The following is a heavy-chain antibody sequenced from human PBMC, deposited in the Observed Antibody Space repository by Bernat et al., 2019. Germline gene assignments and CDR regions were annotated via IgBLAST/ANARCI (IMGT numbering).Heavy chain of an antibody. Sequence: VQLVESGGGVVQPGRSLRLSCAASGFTFSSYAMHWVRQAPGKGLEWVAVISYDGSNKYYADSVKGRFTISRDNSKNTLYLQMNSLRAEDTAVYYCAREYSSGWLPYYYYYYGMDVWGQGTTVTVSS. CDR1: GFTFSSYA. D-gene: IGHD6-19*01. CDR2: ISYDGSNK. CDR3: AREYSSGWLPYYYYYYGMDV. V-gene: IGHV3-30-3*01. J-gene: IGHJ6*02.